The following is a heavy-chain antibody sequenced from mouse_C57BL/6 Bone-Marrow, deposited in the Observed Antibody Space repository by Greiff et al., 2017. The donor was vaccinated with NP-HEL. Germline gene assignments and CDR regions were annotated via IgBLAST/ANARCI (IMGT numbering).Heavy chain of an antibody. D-gene: IGHD4-1*01. CDR2: IYPRSGNT. Sequence: VQLQQSGAELARPGASVKLSCKASGYTFTSYGISWVKQRTGQGLEWIGEIYPRSGNTYYNEKFKGKATLTADKASSTAYMELRGLTSEDSAVYCGANCLGTGLGFAYWGQVTLVTVYA. CDR3: ANCLGTGLGFAY. V-gene: IGHV1-81*01. J-gene: IGHJ3*01. CDR1: GYTFTSYG.